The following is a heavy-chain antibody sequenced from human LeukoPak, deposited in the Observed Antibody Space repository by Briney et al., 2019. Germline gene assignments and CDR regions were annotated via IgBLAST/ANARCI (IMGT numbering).Heavy chain of an antibody. J-gene: IGHJ6*02. CDR3: ARDEVVAAPNYFGMVV. Sequence: GGSLRLSCAASGFTFSSYAMGWVRQAPGKGLEWVSAISGSTSSTYYADSVKGRFTISRDNSKNTLYLQMNSLRAEDTAVYYCARDEVVAAPNYFGMVVWGQGTTVSVSS. D-gene: IGHD2-15*01. CDR2: ISGSTSST. V-gene: IGHV3-23*01. CDR1: GFTFSSYA.